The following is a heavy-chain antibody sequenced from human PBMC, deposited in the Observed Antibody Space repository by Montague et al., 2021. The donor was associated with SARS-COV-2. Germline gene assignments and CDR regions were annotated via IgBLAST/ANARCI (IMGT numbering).Heavy chain of an antibody. CDR3: AGKVLTVPADY. CDR1: GVSITSTNW. CDR2: ISYGGIA. J-gene: IGHJ4*02. Sequence: SETLSLTCAVSGVSITSTNWWSLVRHPPGKGLEWIGEISYGGIATXNPSLKSRATISMDRHRNLFSLKLSSVTAADTAIYYCAGKVLTVPADYWGQGTLVTVS. D-gene: IGHD4-11*01. V-gene: IGHV4-4*02.